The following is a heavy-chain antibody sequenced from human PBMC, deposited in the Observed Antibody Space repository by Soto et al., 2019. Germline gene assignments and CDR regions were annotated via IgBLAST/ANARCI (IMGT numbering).Heavy chain of an antibody. V-gene: IGHV3-30*03. J-gene: IGHJ4*02. CDR3: ATDTGYSSSWYGWGLGY. Sequence: PGGSLRLSCAASGFTFSSYGMHWVRQAPGKGLEWVAVISYDGSNKYYADSVKGRFTISGDNSKNTLYLQMNSLRAEDTAVYYCATDTGYSSSWYGWGLGYWGQGTLVTVSS. D-gene: IGHD6-13*01. CDR1: GFTFSSYG. CDR2: ISYDGSNK.